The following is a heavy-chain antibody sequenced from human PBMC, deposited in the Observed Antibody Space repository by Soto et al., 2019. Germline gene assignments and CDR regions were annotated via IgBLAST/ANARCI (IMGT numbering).Heavy chain of an antibody. CDR3: ARVVRAAGPYYFDY. D-gene: IGHD6-13*01. CDR1: GYSFTSYW. J-gene: IGHJ4*02. V-gene: IGHV5-51*01. Sequence: GESLKISCKGSGYSFTSYWIGWVRQMPGKGLEGMGINYPGDSDTRYSPAFQGQVTISADKSISTAYLQWSSLKASDTAMYYCARVVRAAGPYYFDYWGQGTLVTVSS. CDR2: NYPGDSDT.